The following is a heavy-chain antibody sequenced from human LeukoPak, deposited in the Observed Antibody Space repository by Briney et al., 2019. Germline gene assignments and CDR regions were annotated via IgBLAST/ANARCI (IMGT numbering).Heavy chain of an antibody. CDR2: ISSSGSTI. J-gene: IGHJ2*01. V-gene: IGHV3-11*04. Sequence: GGSLRLSCAASGFTFSDYYMSWIRQAPGKGLEWVSYISSSGSTIYYADSVKGRFTISRDNAKNSLYLQMNSLRAEDTAVYYCARDIRVGARFRPWYFDLWGRGTLVTVSS. D-gene: IGHD1-26*01. CDR1: GFTFSDYY. CDR3: ARDIRVGARFRPWYFDL.